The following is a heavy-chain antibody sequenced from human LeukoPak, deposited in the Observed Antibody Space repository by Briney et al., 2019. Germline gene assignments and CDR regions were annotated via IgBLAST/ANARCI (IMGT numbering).Heavy chain of an antibody. Sequence: SETLSLTCTVSGGSISSYYWSWIRQPPGKGLEWIGYIYYSGSTNYNPSLKSRVTISVDTSKNQFSLKLSSVTAADTAVYYCSRSDYYYYYMDVWGKGTTVTVSS. CDR2: IYYSGST. CDR3: SRSDYYYYYMDV. V-gene: IGHV4-59*01. CDR1: GGSISSYY. J-gene: IGHJ6*03.